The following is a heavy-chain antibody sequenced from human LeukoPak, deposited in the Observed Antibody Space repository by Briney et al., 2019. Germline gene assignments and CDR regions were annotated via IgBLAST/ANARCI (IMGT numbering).Heavy chain of an antibody. CDR1: GFTFDDYG. CDR3: ARDLWGIYGSGASI. CDR2: INWNGGST. D-gene: IGHD3-10*01. V-gene: IGHV3-20*04. J-gene: IGHJ3*02. Sequence: GGSLRLSCAASGFTFDDYGMSWVRQAPGKGLEWVSGINWNGGSTGYADSVKGRFTISRDNAKNSLYLQMNSLRAEDTALHYCARDLWGIYGSGASIWGQGTMVTVSS.